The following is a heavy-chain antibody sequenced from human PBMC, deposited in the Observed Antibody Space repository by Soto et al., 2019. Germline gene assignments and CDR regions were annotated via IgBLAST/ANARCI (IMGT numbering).Heavy chain of an antibody. V-gene: IGHV4-30-4*01. CDR3: ARDPGYYDSRAVDY. Sequence: SETLSLTCTVSGGSISSGDYYWSWIRQPPGKGLEWIGYIYYSGSTYYNPSLKSRVTIPVDTSKNQFSLKLSSVTAADTAVYYCARDPGYYDSRAVDYWGQGTLVTVSS. J-gene: IGHJ4*02. CDR1: GGSISSGDYY. D-gene: IGHD3-22*01. CDR2: IYYSGST.